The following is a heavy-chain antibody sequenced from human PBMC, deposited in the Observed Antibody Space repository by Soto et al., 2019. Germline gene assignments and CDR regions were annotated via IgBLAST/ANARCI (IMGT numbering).Heavy chain of an antibody. V-gene: IGHV5-51*01. J-gene: IGHJ3*02. D-gene: IGHD2-15*01. CDR3: ARIIGYCRNNDCSWTFDI. Sequence: GESLKISCKTSGYSFISYWVAWVRQLPGKGLEWMGTFYPGDSTSTYSPSFQGQVTISVDKSISTAYLQLSSLKDSDTAMYYCARIIGYCRNNDCSWTFDIWGQGTMVTVSS. CDR1: GYSFISYW. CDR2: FYPGDSTS.